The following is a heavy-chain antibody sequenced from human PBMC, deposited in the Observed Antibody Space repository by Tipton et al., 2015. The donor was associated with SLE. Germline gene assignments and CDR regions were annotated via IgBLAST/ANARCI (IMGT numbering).Heavy chain of an antibody. CDR3: ARGYCSGGTCSLPLYF. D-gene: IGHD2-15*01. V-gene: IGHV4-61*01. J-gene: IGHJ4*02. CDR2: IYYTGST. Sequence: GLVKPSETLSLTCAVSGYSISSGYYWSWIRQPPGKGLEWIAYIYYTGSTDYNPSLKSRVTISVDTSKNQFSLNLRSVTAADTAVYYCARGYCSGGTCSLPLYFWGQGTLVTVSS. CDR1: GYSISSGYY.